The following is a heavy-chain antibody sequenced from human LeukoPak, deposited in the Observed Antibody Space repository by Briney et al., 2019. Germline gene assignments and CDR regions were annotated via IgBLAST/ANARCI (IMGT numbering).Heavy chain of an antibody. D-gene: IGHD2-2*01. V-gene: IGHV3-48*04. CDR3: ARVPATIYHYYMDV. J-gene: IGHJ6*03. Sequence: GGSLRLSCAASGFTLSTYTMMWVRQAPGKGLEWVSHISSSGFTTSHADAVKGRFTISRDNAKNSLHLQMKSLRAEDTAVYFCARVPATIYHYYMDVWGKGTTVTVSS. CDR1: GFTLSTYT. CDR2: ISSSGFTT.